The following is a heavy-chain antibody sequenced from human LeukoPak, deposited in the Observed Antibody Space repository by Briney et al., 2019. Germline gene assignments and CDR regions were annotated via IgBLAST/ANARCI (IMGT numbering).Heavy chain of an antibody. V-gene: IGHV4-34*01. Sequence: SETLSLTCAVYGGSFSGYYWSWIRQPPGKGLEWIGDINHSGSTNYNPSLKSRVTISVDTSKNQFSLKLSSVTAADTAVYYCARGFYDILTGPDGGYFDYWGQGTLVTVSS. CDR3: ARGFYDILTGPDGGYFDY. CDR1: GGSFSGYY. D-gene: IGHD3-9*01. J-gene: IGHJ4*02. CDR2: INHSGST.